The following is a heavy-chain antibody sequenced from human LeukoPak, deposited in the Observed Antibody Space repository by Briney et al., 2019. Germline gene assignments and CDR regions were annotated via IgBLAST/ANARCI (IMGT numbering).Heavy chain of an antibody. D-gene: IGHD3-22*01. Sequence: PGGSLRLSCEASRLSFSDYGMQSVCQAPGKGLEWVAFIRYNGDNKYYADSVKGRFTVSRDNSQSTLYLQMNSLRVEDTAVYYWAKHVVIGSTDYFYYYIHVWGKGTTVTVSS. CDR3: AKHVVIGSTDYFYYYIHV. J-gene: IGHJ6*03. V-gene: IGHV3-30*02. CDR2: IRYNGDNK. CDR1: RLSFSDYG.